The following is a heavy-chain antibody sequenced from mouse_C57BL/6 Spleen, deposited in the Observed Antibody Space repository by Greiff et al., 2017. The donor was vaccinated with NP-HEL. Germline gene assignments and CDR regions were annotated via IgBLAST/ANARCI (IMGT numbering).Heavy chain of an antibody. CDR3: ARHYYGKNYFDY. CDR1: GFTFSSYG. CDR2: LSSGGSYT. J-gene: IGHJ2*01. V-gene: IGHV5-6*02. Sequence: DVMLVESGGDLVKPGGSLKLSCAASGFTFSSYGMSWVRQTPDKRLEWVATLSSGGSYTYYLDSVKGRFTITRDNAKNTLYLQMSSLKSEDTAMYYCARHYYGKNYFDYWGQGTTLTVSS. D-gene: IGHD1-1*01.